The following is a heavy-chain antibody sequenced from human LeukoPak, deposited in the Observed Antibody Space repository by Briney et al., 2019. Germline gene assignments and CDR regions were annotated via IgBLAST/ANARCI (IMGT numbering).Heavy chain of an antibody. D-gene: IGHD4-17*01. CDR3: TSRTVTTGAFDI. CDR2: IRSKAYGGTT. J-gene: IGHJ3*02. Sequence: GGSLRLSCTASGFTFGDYAMSWVRQAPGKGLEWVGFIRSKAYGGTTEYAASVKGRFTISRDDSKSIAYLQLNSLKTEDTAVYYCTSRTVTTGAFDIWGQGTTVTVSS. V-gene: IGHV3-49*04. CDR1: GFTFGDYA.